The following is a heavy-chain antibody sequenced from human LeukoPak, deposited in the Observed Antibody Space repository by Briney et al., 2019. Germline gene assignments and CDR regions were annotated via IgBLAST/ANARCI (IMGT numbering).Heavy chain of an antibody. J-gene: IGHJ5*02. D-gene: IGHD3-10*01. CDR1: GYTFTNYA. V-gene: IGHV1-3*01. CDR2: INAGNGNT. CDR3: ARDRGGYLNWFDP. Sequence: SVKVSCKASGYTFTNYAMHWVRQAPGQRLEWMGWINAGNGNTKYSQKFQGRVTITRDTSASTAYMELSSLRSEDTAVYYCARDRGGYLNWFDPWGQGTLVTVSS.